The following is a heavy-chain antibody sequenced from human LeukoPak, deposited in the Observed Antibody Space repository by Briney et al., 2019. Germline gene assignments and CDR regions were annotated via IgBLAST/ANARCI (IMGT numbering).Heavy chain of an antibody. CDR1: GFTFSSYW. CDR2: IYSGGST. D-gene: IGHD3-10*01. V-gene: IGHV3-53*04. CDR3: ARGGSSSGSLDY. J-gene: IGHJ4*02. Sequence: GGSLRLSCAASGFTFSSYWMSWVRQAPGKGLEWVSVIYSGGSTYYADSVKGRFTISRHNSKNTLYLQMNSLRAEGTAVYYCARGGSSSGSLDYWGQGTLVTVSS.